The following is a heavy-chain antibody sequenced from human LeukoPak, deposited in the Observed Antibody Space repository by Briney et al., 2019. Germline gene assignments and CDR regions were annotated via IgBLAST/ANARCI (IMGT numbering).Heavy chain of an antibody. Sequence: TGGSLRLSCAASGFTFSSYGMHWVRQAPGKGLEWVAVISYDGSNKYYADSVKGRFTISRDNSKNTLYLQMNSLRAEDTAVYYCAKEVYDSSGYYPLDYWGQGTLVTVSS. D-gene: IGHD3-22*01. J-gene: IGHJ4*02. V-gene: IGHV3-30*18. CDR2: ISYDGSNK. CDR3: AKEVYDSSGYYPLDY. CDR1: GFTFSSYG.